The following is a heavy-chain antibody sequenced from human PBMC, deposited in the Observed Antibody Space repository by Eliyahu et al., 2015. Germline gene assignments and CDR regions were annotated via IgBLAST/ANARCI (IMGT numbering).Heavy chain of an antibody. CDR1: GXTFSDHR. V-gene: IGHV3-21*01. Sequence: EVQLVESGGGLVKPGGSLRLSXXASGXTFSDHRMMWGRQGPGKGLGWVSSISSSGAMIDEADAVKGRFTISRDNTKNSLYLQMXSLRVDDXAVYYCAREGASLVYGMDLWGQGTAVTVSS. CDR3: AREGASLVYGMDL. D-gene: IGHD2-8*02. J-gene: IGHJ6*02. CDR2: ISSSGAMI.